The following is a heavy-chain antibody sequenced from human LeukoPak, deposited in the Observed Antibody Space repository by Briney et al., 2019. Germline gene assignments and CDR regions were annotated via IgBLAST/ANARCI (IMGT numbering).Heavy chain of an antibody. CDR2: IYYSGST. D-gene: IGHD1-14*01. J-gene: IGHJ3*02. Sequence: SETLSLTCTVSGGSISSYYWSWIRQPPGKGLEWIGYIYYSGSTNYNPSLKSRVTISVDTSKNQFSLKLSSVTAADTAVYYCARGPKNRGTGAFDIWGQGTMVTVSS. V-gene: IGHV4-59*01. CDR1: GGSISSYY. CDR3: ARGPKNRGTGAFDI.